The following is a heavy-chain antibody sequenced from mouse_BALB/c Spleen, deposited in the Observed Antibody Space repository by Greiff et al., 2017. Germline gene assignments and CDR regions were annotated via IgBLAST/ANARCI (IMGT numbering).Heavy chain of an antibody. J-gene: IGHJ2*01. CDR1: GFTFSSYG. V-gene: IGHV5-6-3*01. D-gene: IGHD3-1*01. Sequence: EVQLVESGGGLVQPGGSLKLSCAASGFTFSSYGMSWVRQTPDKRLELVATINSNGGSTYYPDSVKGRFTISRDNAKNTLYLQMSSLKSEDTAMYYCARDGLSFDYWGQGTTLTVSS. CDR3: ARDGLSFDY. CDR2: INSNGGST.